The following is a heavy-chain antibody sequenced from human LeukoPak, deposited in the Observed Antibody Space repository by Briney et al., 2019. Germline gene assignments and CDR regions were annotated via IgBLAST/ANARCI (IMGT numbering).Heavy chain of an antibody. D-gene: IGHD6-6*01. Sequence: ASVKVSCKVSGYTLTELSMHWVRQAPGKGLEWMGGFDPEDGETIYAQKFQGRVTMTEDTSTDTAYMELSSLRSEDTAVYYCATGPYSSSSTYYYYYMDVWGKGTTVTVSS. J-gene: IGHJ6*03. CDR3: ATGPYSSSSTYYYYYMDV. CDR1: GYTLTELS. CDR2: FDPEDGET. V-gene: IGHV1-24*01.